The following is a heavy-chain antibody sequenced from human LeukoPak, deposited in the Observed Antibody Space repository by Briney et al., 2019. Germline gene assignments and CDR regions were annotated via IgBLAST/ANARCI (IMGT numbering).Heavy chain of an antibody. CDR1: GYTFTGYY. CDR2: INPNSGGT. Sequence: GASVTVFCKASGYTFTGYYMHWVRQAPGQGLEWMGWINPNSGGTNYAQKFQGRVTMTRDTSISTAYMELSRLRSDDTAVYYCARGGRSSWYPRYFDYWGQGTLVSVSS. CDR3: ARGGRSSWYPRYFDY. J-gene: IGHJ4*02. D-gene: IGHD6-13*01. V-gene: IGHV1-2*02.